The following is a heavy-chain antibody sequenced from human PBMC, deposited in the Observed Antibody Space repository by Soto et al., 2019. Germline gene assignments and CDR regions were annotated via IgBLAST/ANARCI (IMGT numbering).Heavy chain of an antibody. CDR1: GLTFSSYA. V-gene: IGHV3-23*01. CDR2: ISGSGGST. D-gene: IGHD5-18*01. J-gene: IGHJ4*02. CDR3: AKLEDTAMVTPYFDY. Sequence: GGSLRLSCAASGLTFSSYAMSWVRQAPGKGLEWVSAISGSGGSTYYADSVKGRFTISRDNSKNTLYLQMNSLRAEDTAVYYCAKLEDTAMVTPYFDYWGQGTLVTVSS.